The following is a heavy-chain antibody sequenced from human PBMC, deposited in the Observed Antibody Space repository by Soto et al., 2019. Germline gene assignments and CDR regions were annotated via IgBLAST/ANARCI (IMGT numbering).Heavy chain of an antibody. Sequence: QLQLQESGSGLVKPSQTLSLTCAVSGSSIRSGGYSWSWIRQPPGQVLEWIGYIYHRGRTYYNPALKSRVTKSVDRSKNLFSLKLRSVDAADTDVDYCARGQVVAAQHWGQGTLGTVSS. V-gene: IGHV4-30-2*01. CDR2: IYHRGRT. CDR3: ARGQVVAAQH. D-gene: IGHD2-15*01. CDR1: GSSIRSGGYS. J-gene: IGHJ4*02.